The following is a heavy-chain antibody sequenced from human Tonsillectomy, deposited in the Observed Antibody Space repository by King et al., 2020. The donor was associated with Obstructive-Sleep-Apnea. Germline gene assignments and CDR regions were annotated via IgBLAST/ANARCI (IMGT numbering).Heavy chain of an antibody. CDR1: RGSVTSSTYY. CDR2: SYYNGGT. V-gene: IGHV4-61*01. CDR3: ARDLYLRSAHYGFHV. Sequence: VPLKESGPGLVKPSETLSLTCTVSRGSVTSSTYYWNWIRQPPGKGLEWIGSSYYNGGTNYNPSLGSRVTISIDSSTNQLSLRLISVTAADTAVYYCARDLYLRSAHYGFHVWGQGTMVTVSS. J-gene: IGHJ3*01. D-gene: IGHD3-10*01.